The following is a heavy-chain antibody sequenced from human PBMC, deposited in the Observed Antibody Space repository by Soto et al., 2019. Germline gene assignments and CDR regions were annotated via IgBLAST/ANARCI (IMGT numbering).Heavy chain of an antibody. Sequence: ASVKVSCKASGGTFSSYAISWVRQAPGQGLEWMGGIIPIFGTANYAQQFQGRVTITADESTSTAYMELNSLRSEDTAVYYCARVIEVLVRGGNGMDVWGQGTTVTVSS. CDR2: IIPIFGTA. J-gene: IGHJ6*02. CDR1: GGTFSSYA. CDR3: ARVIEVLVRGGNGMDV. V-gene: IGHV1-69*13. D-gene: IGHD3-10*01.